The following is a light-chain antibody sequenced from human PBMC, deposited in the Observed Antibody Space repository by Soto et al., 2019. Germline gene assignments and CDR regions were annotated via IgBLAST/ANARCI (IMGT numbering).Light chain of an antibody. Sequence: QSALTQPPSASGSPGQSVTISCTGTSSDVGNYNYVSWYQQHPDKAPKLMIYEVNKRPSGVPDRFSGSKSGNTASLTVSGLQAEDEADYYCTSYAGFSNPVIXGEGTKLTVL. CDR3: TSYAGFSNPVI. V-gene: IGLV2-8*01. CDR1: SSDVGNYNY. CDR2: EVN. J-gene: IGLJ2*01.